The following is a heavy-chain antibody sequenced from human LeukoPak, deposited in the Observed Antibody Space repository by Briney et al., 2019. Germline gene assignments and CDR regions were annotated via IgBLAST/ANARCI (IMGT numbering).Heavy chain of an antibody. V-gene: IGHV1-2*02. CDR3: AAHTYYYDSSGYPDAFDI. CDR1: GYTFTGYY. CDR2: INPNSGGT. J-gene: IGHJ3*02. Sequence: ASVKVSCKASGYTFTGYYMHWVRQAPGQGLEWMGWINPNSGGTNYAQKFQGRVTMTRDTSISTAYMELSRLRSDDTAVYYCAAHTYYYDSSGYPDAFDIWGQGTMVTVSS. D-gene: IGHD3-22*01.